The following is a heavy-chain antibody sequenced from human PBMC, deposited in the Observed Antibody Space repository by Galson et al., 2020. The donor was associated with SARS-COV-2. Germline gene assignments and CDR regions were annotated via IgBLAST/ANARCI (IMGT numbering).Heavy chain of an antibody. D-gene: IGHD2-15*01. CDR2: ISYDGSNK. J-gene: IGHJ4*02. V-gene: IGHV3-30*04. CDR3: AREWYTVVTIKARGYFDY. Sequence: GGSLRLSCAASGFTFSSYAMHWVRQAPGKGLEWVAVISYDGSNKYYADSVKGRFTISRDNSKNTLYLQMNSLRAEDTAVYYCAREWYTVVTIKARGYFDYWGQGTLVTVSS. CDR1: GFTFSSYA.